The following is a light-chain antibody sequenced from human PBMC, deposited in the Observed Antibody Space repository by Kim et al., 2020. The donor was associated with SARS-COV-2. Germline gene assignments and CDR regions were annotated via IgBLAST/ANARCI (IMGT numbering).Light chain of an antibody. CDR1: QSVTTTY. CDR3: QQYGSSPIT. J-gene: IGKJ5*01. CDR2: RSS. Sequence: SPEKRATRSNRTSQSVTTTYLAWYQQKAGQTPRLLKYRSSTRATDIPDRFRGSASEADFALTSSRLVPEDFAVYFCQQYGSSPITFGQGTRLEIK. V-gene: IGKV3-20*01.